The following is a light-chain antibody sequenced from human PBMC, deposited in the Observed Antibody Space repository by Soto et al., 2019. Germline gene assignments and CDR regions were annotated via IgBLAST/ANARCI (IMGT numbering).Light chain of an antibody. CDR3: QQYNSLWT. CDR2: AAS. CDR1: QSIGYW. V-gene: IGKV1-5*01. J-gene: IGKJ1*01. Sequence: DIQMTQSAASLSASLGDRVTTTCRASQSIGYWLAWYQQKPGKAPNLLIYAASTLETGVPSRFSGSGYGTEFTLTISNLQPDDFATYYCQQYNSLWTFGQGTKVDIK.